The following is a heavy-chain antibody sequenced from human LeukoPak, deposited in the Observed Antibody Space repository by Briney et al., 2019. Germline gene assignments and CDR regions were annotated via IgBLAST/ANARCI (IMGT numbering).Heavy chain of an antibody. CDR1: GFTFSSYA. CDR3: ASGYGSGSYFDY. Sequence: GGSLRRSCAASGFTFSSYAMHWVRHAPGKGLEWVAVISYDGSNKYYADSVKGRFTISRDNSKNTLYLQMNSLRAEDTAVYYCASGYGSGSYFDYWGQGTLVAVS. V-gene: IGHV3-30-3*01. J-gene: IGHJ4*02. D-gene: IGHD3-10*01. CDR2: ISYDGSNK.